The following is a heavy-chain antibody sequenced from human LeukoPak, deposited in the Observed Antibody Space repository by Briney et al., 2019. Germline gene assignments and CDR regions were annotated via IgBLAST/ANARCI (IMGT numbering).Heavy chain of an antibody. J-gene: IGHJ3*02. CDR3: ARDRQEITIFGVVTGAFDI. V-gene: IGHV4-61*02. CDR1: GGSISSGSYY. CDR2: IYTSGGT. D-gene: IGHD3-3*01. Sequence: SETLSLTCTVSGGSISSGSYYWSWIRQPAGKGLEWIGRIYTSGGTNYNSSLKRRVTISVDTSKNQFSLKLSSVTAADTAVYYCARDRQEITIFGVVTGAFDIWGQGTMVTVSS.